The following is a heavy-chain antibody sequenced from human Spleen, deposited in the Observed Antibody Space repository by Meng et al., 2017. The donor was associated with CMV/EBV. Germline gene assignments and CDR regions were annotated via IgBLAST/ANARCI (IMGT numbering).Heavy chain of an antibody. CDR3: VRSSGWVKTGFDP. Sequence: QPQRPGSGPGLSKPPEALFLPCTVSGGSTSTPGYYWGWIRQPPGKGLEWIGSIGHAGALYYTPSLKSRVTVSIDTSANQFFLTLTSVTAADTAIYYCVRSSGWVKTGFDPWGQGTLVTVSS. D-gene: IGHD6-19*01. V-gene: IGHV4-39*01. CDR2: IGHAGAL. CDR1: GGSTSTPGYY. J-gene: IGHJ5*02.